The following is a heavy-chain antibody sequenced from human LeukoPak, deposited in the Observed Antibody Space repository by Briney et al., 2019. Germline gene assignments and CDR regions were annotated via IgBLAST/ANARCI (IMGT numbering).Heavy chain of an antibody. Sequence: GGSLRLSCAPSGFSFSSYSMNWVRQAPGKGLEWVSSISSSSSYIYYADSVKGRFTISRDNAKNSLYLQMNSLRAEDTAVYYCARGGDIVVVPAAGFDYWGREPWSPSPQ. D-gene: IGHD2-2*01. CDR1: GFSFSSYS. CDR3: ARGGDIVVVPAAGFDY. CDR2: ISSSSSYI. V-gene: IGHV3-21*01. J-gene: IGHJ4*02.